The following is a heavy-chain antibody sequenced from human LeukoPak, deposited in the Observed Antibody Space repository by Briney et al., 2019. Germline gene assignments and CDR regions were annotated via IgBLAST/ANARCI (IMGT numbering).Heavy chain of an antibody. Sequence: PSETLSLTCAVYGGSFSGYYWSWIRQPPGKGLEWIGEINHSGSTNYNPSLKSRVTISVDTSKNQFSLKLSSVTAADTAGYYCARGRRRYYYDSSGHIGGYYFDYWGQGTLVTVSS. CDR2: INHSGST. J-gene: IGHJ4*02. V-gene: IGHV4-34*01. CDR3: ARGRRRYYYDSSGHIGGYYFDY. CDR1: GGSFSGYY. D-gene: IGHD3-22*01.